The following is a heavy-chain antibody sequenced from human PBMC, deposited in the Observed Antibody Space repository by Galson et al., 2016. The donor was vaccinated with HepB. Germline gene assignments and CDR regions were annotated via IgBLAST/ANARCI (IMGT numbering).Heavy chain of an antibody. J-gene: IGHJ6*04. CDR3: ARLRSWGYCSSTSCLGYGIDV. V-gene: IGHV3-13*01. CDR1: GFTFSSYD. CDR2: IGTAGDT. D-gene: IGHD2-2*01. Sequence: SLRLSCAASGFTFSSYDMHWVRQATGKGLEWVSAIGTAGDTYYPGSVKGRFTISRENAKNSLYLQMNSLRAGDTAVYYCARLRSWGYCSSTSCLGYGIDVWGKGTTVTVSS.